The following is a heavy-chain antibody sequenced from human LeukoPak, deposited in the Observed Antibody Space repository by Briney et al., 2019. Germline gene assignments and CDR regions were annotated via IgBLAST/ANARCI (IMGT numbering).Heavy chain of an antibody. Sequence: SGTLSLTCAVSGGSISSSNWWSWVRQPPGKGLEWIGEIYHSGSTNYNPSLKSRVTISLDTSRNQFSLKLNSVTAADTAVYYCAKSNGYGLVDIWGQGTMVTVSS. CDR2: IYHSGST. V-gene: IGHV4-4*02. D-gene: IGHD3-10*01. J-gene: IGHJ3*02. CDR1: GGSISSSNW. CDR3: AKSNGYGLVDI.